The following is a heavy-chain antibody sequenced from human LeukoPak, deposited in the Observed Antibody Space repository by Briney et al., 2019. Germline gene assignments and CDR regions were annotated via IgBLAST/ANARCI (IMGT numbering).Heavy chain of an antibody. CDR2: ISSNGGST. D-gene: IGHD2-15*01. Sequence: GGSLRLSCSASGFTFSSYAMHWVRQAPGKGLEYVSAISSNGGSTYYADSVKRRFTISRHNSKNTLYLQMSSLRAEDTAVYYCRVVAATADYFDYWGQGTLVTVSS. V-gene: IGHV3-64D*06. J-gene: IGHJ4*02. CDR1: GFTFSSYA. CDR3: RVVAATADYFDY.